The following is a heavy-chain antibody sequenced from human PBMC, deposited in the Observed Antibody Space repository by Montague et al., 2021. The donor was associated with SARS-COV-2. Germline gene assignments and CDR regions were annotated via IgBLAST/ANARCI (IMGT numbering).Heavy chain of an antibody. CDR3: ATGTGLYGMDI. V-gene: IGHV4-30-2*01. CDR2: TYQSGSA. CDR1: GGSVSSAAYS. D-gene: IGHD3/OR15-3a*01. Sequence: TLSLTCVVSGGSVSSAAYSWSWIPQAPGKGVEWIGYTYQSGSATSTPTLKSRVHISIDTSNNQFSLNLRSVTAADTGLYYCATGTGLYGMDIWGQGTTVTVSS. J-gene: IGHJ6*02.